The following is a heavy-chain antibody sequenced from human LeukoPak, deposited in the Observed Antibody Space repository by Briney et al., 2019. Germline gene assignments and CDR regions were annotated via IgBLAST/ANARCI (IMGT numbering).Heavy chain of an antibody. V-gene: IGHV1-2*02. CDR3: ARDRRGPVSRHCSSTSCYRPNWFDP. D-gene: IGHD2-2*01. Sequence: ASVKVSCKASGYTFTGYYMHWVRQAPGQGLGWMGWINPNSGGTNYAQKFQGRVTMTRDTSISTAYMELSRLRSDDTAVYYCARDRRGPVSRHCSSTSCYRPNWFDPWGQGTLVTVSS. CDR2: INPNSGGT. J-gene: IGHJ5*02. CDR1: GYTFTGYY.